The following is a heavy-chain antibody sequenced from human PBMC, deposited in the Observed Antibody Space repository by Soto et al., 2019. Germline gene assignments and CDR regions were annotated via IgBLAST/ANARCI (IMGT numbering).Heavy chain of an antibody. Sequence: SVKVSCKASGGTFSSYTISWVRQAPGQGLEWMGRIIPILGIANYAQKFQGRVTITADKSTSTAYMELSSLRSEDTAVYYCARWSNGDYVSAFDIWGQGTMVTVSS. CDR3: ARWSNGDYVSAFDI. CDR2: IIPILGIA. J-gene: IGHJ3*02. V-gene: IGHV1-69*02. D-gene: IGHD4-17*01. CDR1: GGTFSSYT.